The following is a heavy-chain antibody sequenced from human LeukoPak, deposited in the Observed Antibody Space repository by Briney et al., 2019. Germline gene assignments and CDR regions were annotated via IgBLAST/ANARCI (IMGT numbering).Heavy chain of an antibody. D-gene: IGHD2-2*01. CDR2: ISGSGGST. Sequence: GGSLRLSCAASGFTFSSYAMSWVRQAPGKGLEWVSAISGSGGSTYYADSVKGRFTVSRDNSKNTLYLQMNSLRAEDTAVYYCAKEDRMVYCSSTSCYYTYYFDYWGQGTLVTVSS. CDR3: AKEDRMVYCSSTSCYYTYYFDY. CDR1: GFTFSSYA. J-gene: IGHJ4*02. V-gene: IGHV3-23*01.